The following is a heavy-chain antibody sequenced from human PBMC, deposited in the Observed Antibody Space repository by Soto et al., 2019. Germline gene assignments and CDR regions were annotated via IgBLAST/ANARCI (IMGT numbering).Heavy chain of an antibody. Sequence: EVQLLESGGGLVQPGGSLRLSCAASGFTFSSYAMSWVRQAPGKGLEWVSAISGSGGSTYYADSVKGRFTISRDNSKNTLYRQMNGLRAEDTAVYYCAKVGGYSYGGFYDAFDIWGQGTMVTVSS. CDR1: GFTFSSYA. D-gene: IGHD5-18*01. CDR3: AKVGGYSYGGFYDAFDI. J-gene: IGHJ3*02. CDR2: ISGSGGST. V-gene: IGHV3-23*01.